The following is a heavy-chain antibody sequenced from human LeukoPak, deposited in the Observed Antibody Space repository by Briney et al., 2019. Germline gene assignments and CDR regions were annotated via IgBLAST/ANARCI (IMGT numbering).Heavy chain of an antibody. CDR2: ISYDGSNK. Sequence: AGGSLRLSCAASGFTFSSYGMHWVRQAPGKGLEWVAVISYDGSNKYYADSVKGRFTISRDNSKNTLYLQMNSLRAEDTAVYYCAKETETTAGYYYYYYGMDVWGQGTTVTVSS. CDR1: GFTFSSYG. D-gene: IGHD4-17*01. J-gene: IGHJ6*02. CDR3: AKETETTAGYYYYYYGMDV. V-gene: IGHV3-30*18.